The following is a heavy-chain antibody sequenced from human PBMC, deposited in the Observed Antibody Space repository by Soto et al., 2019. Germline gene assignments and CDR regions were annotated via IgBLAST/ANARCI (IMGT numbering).Heavy chain of an antibody. V-gene: IGHV3-15*07. J-gene: IGHJ4*01. D-gene: IGHD1-26*01. Sequence: GGSLRLSCAAPDFAFSNAWINWVRQAPGKGLEWVSRIKSRALGGTTDFAAPVRGRFAITRDDSRNMVYMQMNNLNTEDTAVYYCTTDSYSPIVEVRFDYWGHGTLVTVSS. CDR1: DFAFSNAW. CDR2: IKSRALGGTT. CDR3: TTDSYSPIVEVRFDY.